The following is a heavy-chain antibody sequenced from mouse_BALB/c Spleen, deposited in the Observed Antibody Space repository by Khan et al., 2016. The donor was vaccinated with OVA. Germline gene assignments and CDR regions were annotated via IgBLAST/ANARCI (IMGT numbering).Heavy chain of an antibody. D-gene: IGHD2-2*01. Sequence: EVQLQQSGTVLARPGTSVKMSCKASGYTFTSYWMHWVKQRPGQGLEWIGAIHPGNSDTSYNQKFKGKAKLTAVKATSTAYMELSSLTYEDAAVYNCTRFGYLFAYWGQGTLVTVSA. CDR1: GYTFTSYW. V-gene: IGHV1-5*01. CDR2: IHPGNSDT. J-gene: IGHJ3*01. CDR3: TRFGYLFAY.